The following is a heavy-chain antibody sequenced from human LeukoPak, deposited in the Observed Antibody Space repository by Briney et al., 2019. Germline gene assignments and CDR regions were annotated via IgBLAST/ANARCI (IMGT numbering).Heavy chain of an antibody. V-gene: IGHV4-4*02. D-gene: IGHD6-19*01. J-gene: IGHJ4*02. CDR2: IYQSGIT. Sequence: SETLSLTCGVSGDSISSGNYWNWVRQPPGKGLEWIGDIYQSGITNYNPSLKSRVTMSVDKSKNEFPLKLDSVTAADTAVYYCARDPRPRGGWFYFDYWGQGILVTVSS. CDR1: GDSISSGNY. CDR3: ARDPRPRGGWFYFDY.